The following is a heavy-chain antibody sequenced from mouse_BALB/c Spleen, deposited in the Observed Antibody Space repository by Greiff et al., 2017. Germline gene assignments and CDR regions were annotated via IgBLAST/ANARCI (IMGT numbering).Heavy chain of an antibody. CDR3: ARRKFITTVVEYFDV. V-gene: IGHV1-14*01. CDR2: INPYNDGT. J-gene: IGHJ1*01. D-gene: IGHD1-1*01. Sequence: EVKLMESGPELVKPGASVKMSCKASGYTFTSYVMHWVKQKPGQGLEWIGYINPYNDGTKYNEKFKGKATLTSDKSSSTAYMELSSLTSEDSAVYYCARRKFITTVVEYFDVWGAGTTVTVSS. CDR1: GYTFTSYV.